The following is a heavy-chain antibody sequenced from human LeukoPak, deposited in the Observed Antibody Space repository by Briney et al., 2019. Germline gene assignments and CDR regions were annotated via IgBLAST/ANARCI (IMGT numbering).Heavy chain of an antibody. V-gene: IGHV1-2*02. CDR2: INPNSGGR. CDR3: AKSKGGVFDY. CDR1: GYTFTGYF. Sequence: ASVKVSCKASGYTFTGYFIHWVRQAPGQGLEWMGWINPNSGGRNFAQKFQGRVTMTRDTSISTAYMELSRLRSDDTAVYYCAKSKGGVFDYWGQGTLVTVSS. D-gene: IGHD4-11*01. J-gene: IGHJ4*02.